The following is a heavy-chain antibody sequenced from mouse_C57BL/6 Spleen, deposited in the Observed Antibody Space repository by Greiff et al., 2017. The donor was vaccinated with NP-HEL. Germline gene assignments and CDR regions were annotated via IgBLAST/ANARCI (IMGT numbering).Heavy chain of an antibody. D-gene: IGHD1-1*01. CDR2: IDPNSGGT. J-gene: IGHJ4*01. V-gene: IGHV1-72*01. Sequence: QQSCKASGYTFTSYWMHWVKQRPGRGLEWIGRIDPNSGGTKYNEKFKSKATLTEDKPSSTAYMQLSSLTSEDSAVYYCARSNTVDYAKEYWGKGTSVTVSS. CDR1: GYTFTSYW. CDR3: ARSNTVDYAKEY.